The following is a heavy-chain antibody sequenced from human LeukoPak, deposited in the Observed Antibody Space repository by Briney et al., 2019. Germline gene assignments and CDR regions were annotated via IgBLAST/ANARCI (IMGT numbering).Heavy chain of an antibody. CDR1: GFTFSSYA. Sequence: PGGSLRLSCATSGFTFSSYAMSWVRQAPGKGLEWVSAISGSGSSTFYADSVKGRFTISRDSAKNSLYLQMNTLRAEDTAVYYCARDRGSSGWYEFDYWGQGTLVTVSS. J-gene: IGHJ4*02. V-gene: IGHV3-23*01. CDR2: ISGSGSST. CDR3: ARDRGSSGWYEFDY. D-gene: IGHD6-19*01.